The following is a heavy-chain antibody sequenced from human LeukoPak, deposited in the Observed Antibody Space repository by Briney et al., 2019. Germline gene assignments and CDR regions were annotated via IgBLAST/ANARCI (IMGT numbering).Heavy chain of an antibody. V-gene: IGHV3-53*05. J-gene: IGHJ3*02. CDR1: GFTVSSKY. CDR2: IYSGGST. Sequence: GGSLRLSCAASGFTVSSKYMSWVRQAPGKGLEWVSVIYSGGSTYYADSVKGRFTISRDNSKNTLYLQMNSLRAEDTAVYYCAGAEWLVRPGDAFDIWGQGTMVTVSS. CDR3: AGAEWLVRPGDAFDI. D-gene: IGHD6-19*01.